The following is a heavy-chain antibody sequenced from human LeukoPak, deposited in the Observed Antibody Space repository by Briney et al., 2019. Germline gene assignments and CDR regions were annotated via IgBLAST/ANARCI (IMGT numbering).Heavy chain of an antibody. V-gene: IGHV1-2*06. D-gene: IGHD2-15*01. Sequence: ASVKVSCKASGYTFTGYYMHWVRQAPGQGLEWMGRINPNSGGTNYAQKFQGRVTMTRDTSISTAYMELSRLRSDDTAVYYCARDPECSGGSCYSYYYYGMDVWGQETTVTVSS. J-gene: IGHJ6*02. CDR1: GYTFTGYY. CDR2: INPNSGGT. CDR3: ARDPECSGGSCYSYYYYGMDV.